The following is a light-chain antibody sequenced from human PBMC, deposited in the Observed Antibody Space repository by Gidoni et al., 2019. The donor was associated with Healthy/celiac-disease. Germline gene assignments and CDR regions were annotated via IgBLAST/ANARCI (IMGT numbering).Light chain of an antibody. CDR3: QQYYSTPLT. CDR1: QSVLYSSNNKNY. Sequence: DIVMTQSPDSLAVSLGDRATINCKSSQSVLYSSNNKNYLAWSQQKPGQPPKLLIYWASTRESGVPDRFSGSGSGTDFTLTISSLQAEDVAVYYCQQYYSTPLTFGGGTKVEIK. J-gene: IGKJ4*01. CDR2: WAS. V-gene: IGKV4-1*01.